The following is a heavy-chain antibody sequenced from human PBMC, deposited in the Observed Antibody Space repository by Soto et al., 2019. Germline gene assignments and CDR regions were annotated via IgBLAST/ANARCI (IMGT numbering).Heavy chain of an antibody. Sequence: QVQLVQSGAEVKKPGSSVKISCKAFGGSFSDYAISWVRQAPGQGLEWMGGIIPIFGTPNYAQKFQDRVTFTAHESTNTAYMELSRLTYEDTAVYYCARDRAPRGWSYLVIWGQGTQVTVSS. V-gene: IGHV1-69*01. CDR3: ARDRAPRGWSYLVI. CDR2: IIPIFGTP. D-gene: IGHD2-15*01. J-gene: IGHJ4*02. CDR1: GGSFSDYA.